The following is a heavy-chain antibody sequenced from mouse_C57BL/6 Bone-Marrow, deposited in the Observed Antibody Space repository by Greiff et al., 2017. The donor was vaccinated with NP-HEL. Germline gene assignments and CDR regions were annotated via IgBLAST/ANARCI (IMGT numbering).Heavy chain of an antibody. CDR3: ARVNCFFDY. CDR2: ISYDGSN. V-gene: IGHV3-6*01. CDR1: GYSITSGYY. Sequence: EVKLLESGPGLVKPSQSLSLTCSVTGYSITSGYYWNWIRQFPGNKLEWMGYISYDGSNNYNPSLKNRISITRDTSKNQFFLKLNSVTTEDTATYYCARVNCFFDYWGQGTTRTVSS. J-gene: IGHJ2*01. D-gene: IGHD4-1*01.